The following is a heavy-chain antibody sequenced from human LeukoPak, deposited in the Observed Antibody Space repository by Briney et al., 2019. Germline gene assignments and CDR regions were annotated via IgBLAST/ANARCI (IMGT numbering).Heavy chain of an antibody. CDR1: GFTFSSYA. CDR2: ISYDGSNK. J-gene: IGHJ4*02. Sequence: GGSLRLSCAASGFTFSSYAMPWVRQAPGKGLEWVAVISYDGSNKYYADSVKGRFTISRDNSKNTLYLQMNSLRAEDTAVYYCAKEARGYSYGYVPDYWGQGTLVTVSS. D-gene: IGHD5-18*01. CDR3: AKEARGYSYGYVPDY. V-gene: IGHV3-30-3*01.